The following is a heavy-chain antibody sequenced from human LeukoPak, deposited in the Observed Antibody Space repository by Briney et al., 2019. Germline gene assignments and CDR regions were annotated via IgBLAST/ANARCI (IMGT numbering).Heavy chain of an antibody. CDR1: GYTFTSYG. D-gene: IGHD2-2*01. CDR2: ISAYNGNT. CDR3: ARDEHIVVVPAASPIGY. Sequence: ASVKVSCKASGYTFTSYGISWVRQAPGQGLEWMGWISAYNGNTNYAQKLQGRVTMTTDTSTSTAYMELRSLRSDDTAVYYCARDEHIVVVPAASPIGYWGQGTLVTVSS. V-gene: IGHV1-18*01. J-gene: IGHJ4*02.